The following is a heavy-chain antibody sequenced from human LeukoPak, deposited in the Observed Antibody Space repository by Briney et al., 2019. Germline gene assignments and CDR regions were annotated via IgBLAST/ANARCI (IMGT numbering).Heavy chain of an antibody. J-gene: IGHJ4*02. Sequence: ASVKVSCKASGYTFTGYYMHWVRQAPGQGLEWMGRINPNSGGTNYAQKFQGRATMTRDTSISTAYMELSRLRSDDTAVYYCASIDIVVVVAATPHWGQGTLVTVSS. D-gene: IGHD2-15*01. CDR1: GYTFTGYY. CDR3: ASIDIVVVVAATPH. CDR2: INPNSGGT. V-gene: IGHV1-2*06.